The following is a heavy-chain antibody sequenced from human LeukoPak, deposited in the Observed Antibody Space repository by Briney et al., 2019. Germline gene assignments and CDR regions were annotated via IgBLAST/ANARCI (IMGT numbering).Heavy chain of an antibody. CDR2: INPSGGSR. Sequence: GASVTLSFTASGYSFTIYYMHWGRQAPGQGNGWMGVINPSGGSRSYAQEFQGRVTMTRDTATSTVYMELSSLRSEDTAVYYCARDGLRITMVRGVIQWYWFDPWGQGTLVTVSS. J-gene: IGHJ5*02. CDR1: GYSFTIYY. V-gene: IGHV1-46*01. CDR3: ARDGLRITMVRGVIQWYWFDP. D-gene: IGHD3-10*01.